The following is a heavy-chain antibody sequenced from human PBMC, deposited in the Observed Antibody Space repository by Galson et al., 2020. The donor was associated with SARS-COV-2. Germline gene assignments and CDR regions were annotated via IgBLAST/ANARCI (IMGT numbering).Heavy chain of an antibody. V-gene: IGHV3-30*04. CDR3: ARGMYGGYEAAFDI. CDR2: ISYDGSNK. J-gene: IGHJ3*02. CDR1: GFTFSSYA. D-gene: IGHD5-12*01. Sequence: GESLEISCAASGFTFSSYAMHWVRQAPGKGLEWVAVISYDGSNKYYADSVKGRFTISRDNSKNTLYLQMNSLRAEDTAVYYCARGMYGGYEAAFDIWGQGTMVTVSS.